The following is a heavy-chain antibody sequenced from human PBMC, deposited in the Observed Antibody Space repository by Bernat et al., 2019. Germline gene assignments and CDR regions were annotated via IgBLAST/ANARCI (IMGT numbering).Heavy chain of an antibody. V-gene: IGHV3-53*01. CDR1: GFTVSSNY. D-gene: IGHD3-3*01. J-gene: IGHJ4*02. CDR2: IYSGGRT. Sequence: EVQLVESGGGLIQPGGSLRLSCAASGFTVSSNYMSWVRQAPGKGRGGVAVIYSGGRTYYADSVKGRFTISRDNSKNTLYLQMNSLRAEDTAVYYCARHNYDFWSGYQSFDYWGQGTLVTVSS. CDR3: ARHNYDFWSGYQSFDY.